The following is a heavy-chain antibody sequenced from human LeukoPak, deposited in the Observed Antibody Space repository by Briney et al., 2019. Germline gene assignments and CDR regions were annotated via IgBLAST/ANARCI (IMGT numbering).Heavy chain of an antibody. CDR2: ISGSGGST. Sequence: QTGGSLRLSCAASGFTFSSYAMSWVRQAPGKGLEWVSAISGSGGSTYYADSVKGRFTISRDNSKNTLYLQMNSLRAEDTAVYYCAKERENDSSGYYGRTSVLDYGMDVWGQGTTVTVSS. J-gene: IGHJ6*02. D-gene: IGHD3-22*01. V-gene: IGHV3-23*01. CDR3: AKERENDSSGYYGRTSVLDYGMDV. CDR1: GFTFSSYA.